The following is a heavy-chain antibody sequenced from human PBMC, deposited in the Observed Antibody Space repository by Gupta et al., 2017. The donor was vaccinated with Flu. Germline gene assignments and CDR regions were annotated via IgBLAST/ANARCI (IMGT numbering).Heavy chain of an antibody. J-gene: IGHJ3*02. CDR1: GFTFSGYD. CDR3: ATASYCNSTSCYTKAFDI. D-gene: IGHD2-2*02. Sequence: EVQLVESGGGLVQPGGSLRLSCAASGFTFSGYDMKWVRQATGKGLEWVSTIGTTGDTYYPGSVKGRFTISRENAENSLYLQMNSLRAGDTAVYYCATASYCNSTSCYTKAFDIWGQGTMVTVSS. CDR2: IGTTGDT. V-gene: IGHV3-13*01.